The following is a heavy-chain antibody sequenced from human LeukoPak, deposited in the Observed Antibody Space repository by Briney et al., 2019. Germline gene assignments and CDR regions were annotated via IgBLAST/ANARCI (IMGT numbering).Heavy chain of an antibody. CDR1: GGSISSGGYY. Sequence: SETLSLTCTVSGGSISSGGYYWSWIRQHPGKGLEWIGYIYYSESTYYNPSLKSRVTISVDTSRNQFSLKLSSVTAADTAVYYCARVTLSSWYSNWFDPWGQGTLVTVSS. J-gene: IGHJ5*02. CDR2: IYYSEST. V-gene: IGHV4-31*03. D-gene: IGHD6-13*01. CDR3: ARVTLSSWYSNWFDP.